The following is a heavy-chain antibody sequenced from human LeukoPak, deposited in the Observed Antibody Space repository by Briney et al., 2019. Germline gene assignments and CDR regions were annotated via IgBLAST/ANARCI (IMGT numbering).Heavy chain of an antibody. CDR2: INRDGSEK. Sequence: PGGSLRLSCAASGFTFSSYWMSWVRQAPGKGLEWVANINRDGSEKYYVDSVKGRFTISRDNAKNSLDLQMNSLRVGDTAVYYCARNRVVVPAAPWGQGTLVTVSS. CDR1: GFTFSSYW. CDR3: ARNRVVVPAAP. V-gene: IGHV3-7*04. D-gene: IGHD2-2*01. J-gene: IGHJ5*02.